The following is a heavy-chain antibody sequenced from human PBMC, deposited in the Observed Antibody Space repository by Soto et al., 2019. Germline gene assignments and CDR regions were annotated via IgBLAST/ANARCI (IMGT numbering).Heavy chain of an antibody. CDR2: VYSNGNT. D-gene: IGHD3-10*01. CDR1: DDSLTTNKYA. Sequence: SETLSLTCTVSDDSLTTNKYAWTWIRQNPEKGLEWIGYVYSNGNTRSSPSLQSRVSMSVDTSKSHFSLRLSSVTAADTAVFFCARASYFRPSGSYYFVSWGQGTLVTVSS. V-gene: IGHV4-31*03. CDR3: ARASYFRPSGSYYFVS. J-gene: IGHJ4*02.